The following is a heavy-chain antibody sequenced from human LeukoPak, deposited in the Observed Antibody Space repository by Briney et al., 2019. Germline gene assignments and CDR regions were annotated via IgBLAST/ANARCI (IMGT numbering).Heavy chain of an antibody. Sequence: SETLSLTCTVSGGSLRSSSYYWGWIRQPPGKGLEWIGSIYYSGSTYYNPSLKSRVTISVDTSKNQFSLKLSSVTAADTAVYYCAREPHSSSWYRYYYYYMDVWGKGTTVTVSS. CDR2: IYYSGST. V-gene: IGHV4-39*07. J-gene: IGHJ6*03. CDR3: AREPHSSSWYRYYYYYMDV. D-gene: IGHD6-13*01. CDR1: GGSLRSSSYY.